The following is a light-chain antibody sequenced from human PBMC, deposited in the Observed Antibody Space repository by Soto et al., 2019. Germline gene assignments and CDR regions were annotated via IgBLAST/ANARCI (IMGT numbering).Light chain of an antibody. V-gene: IGLV2-11*01. CDR1: SSDVGGYNY. J-gene: IGLJ2*01. CDR3: CSYAGTYTVL. Sequence: QSALTQPRSVSGSPGQSVTISCTGTSSDVGGYNYVSWYQQHPGKAPKLMIYDVTERPSGVPDRFFGSKSGNTASLTISGLQAEDEADYYCCSYAGTYTVLFGGGTKLTVL. CDR2: DVT.